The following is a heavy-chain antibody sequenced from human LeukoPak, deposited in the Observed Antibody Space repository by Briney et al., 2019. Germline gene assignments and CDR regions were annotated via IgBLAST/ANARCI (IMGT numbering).Heavy chain of an antibody. CDR2: ISSSSSTI. CDR1: GFTFSSYS. Sequence: GGSLRLSCAASGFTFSSYSMNWVRQAPGKRLEWVSYISSSSSTIYYADSVKGRFTISRDNAKNSLYLQMNSLRDEDTAVYYCARDATYYYDSSGYQSFDYWGQGTLVTVSS. V-gene: IGHV3-48*02. CDR3: ARDATYYYDSSGYQSFDY. D-gene: IGHD3-22*01. J-gene: IGHJ4*02.